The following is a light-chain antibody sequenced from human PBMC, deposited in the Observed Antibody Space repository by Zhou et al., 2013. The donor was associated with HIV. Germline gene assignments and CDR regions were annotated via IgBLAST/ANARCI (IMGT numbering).Light chain of an antibody. J-gene: IGKJ1*01. CDR3: QQSYSTPRT. CDR1: QTIVSW. Sequence: DIQMTQSPSSLSASVGDRVTITCRASQTIVSWLAWYQQKPGKAPKLLMYATSSLQSGVPSRFSGSGSGTDFTLTINSLQPEDFATYYCQQSYSTPRTFGQGTKVEIK. V-gene: IGKV1-39*01. CDR2: ATS.